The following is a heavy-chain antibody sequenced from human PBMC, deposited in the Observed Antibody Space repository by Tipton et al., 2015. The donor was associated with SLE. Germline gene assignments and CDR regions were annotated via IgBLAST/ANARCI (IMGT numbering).Heavy chain of an antibody. Sequence: SLRLSCAASGFTFSAYEMIWVRQIPGKGLEWLSYISSSGRTIYYADSVKGRFTISRDNAKNSLYLQMNSLRVEDTAVYYCARGGGSYNWFDPWGQGTLVTVSS. D-gene: IGHD1-26*01. CDR2: ISSSGRTI. J-gene: IGHJ5*02. CDR1: GFTFSAYE. CDR3: ARGGGSYNWFDP. V-gene: IGHV3-48*03.